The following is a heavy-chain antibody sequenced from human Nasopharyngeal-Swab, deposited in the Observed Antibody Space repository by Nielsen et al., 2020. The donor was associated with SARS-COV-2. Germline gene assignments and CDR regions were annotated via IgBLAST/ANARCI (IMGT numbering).Heavy chain of an antibody. CDR2: ISGSGGGT. CDR3: AKGESITIFGVGGTYFDY. Sequence: GESLKISCAASGFIFSSYAMSWVRQAQGTGLEWVSAISGSGGGTYSPDSVKGRFTISRDNSKNTLYLQMNSLRAEDTAVYYCAKGESITIFGVGGTYFDYWGQGTLVTVSS. J-gene: IGHJ4*02. D-gene: IGHD3-3*01. V-gene: IGHV3-23*01. CDR1: GFIFSSYA.